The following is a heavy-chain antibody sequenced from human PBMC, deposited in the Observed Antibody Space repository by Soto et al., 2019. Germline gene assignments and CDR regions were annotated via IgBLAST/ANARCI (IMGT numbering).Heavy chain of an antibody. CDR1: GFTFSRYA. CDR3: AKKILDYGDYPIDY. Sequence: GWSLKRSCAASGFTFSRYAVSWVRQAPGKGLEWVSAISGSGGSTYYADSVKGRFTISRDNSKNTLYLQMNSLRAEDTAVYYCAKKILDYGDYPIDYWGQGTLVTVSS. V-gene: IGHV3-23*01. CDR2: ISGSGGST. D-gene: IGHD4-17*01. J-gene: IGHJ4*02.